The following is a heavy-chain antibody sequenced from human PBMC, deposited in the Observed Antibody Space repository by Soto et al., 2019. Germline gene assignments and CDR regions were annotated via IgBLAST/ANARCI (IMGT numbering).Heavy chain of an antibody. D-gene: IGHD4-17*01. CDR2: IIPVLNMA. J-gene: IGHJ5*01. Sequence: VQLVQSGAEVKKPGSSVKVSCKASGGTFSSYTVNWVRQAPGQGLEWMGRIIPVLNMANYAQKFQGRVTIPADTSTSTAYMELTSLRSEDTAVYFCARAKTTVTASDSWGQGTLVTVSS. V-gene: IGHV1-69*02. CDR1: GGTFSSYT. CDR3: ARAKTTVTASDS.